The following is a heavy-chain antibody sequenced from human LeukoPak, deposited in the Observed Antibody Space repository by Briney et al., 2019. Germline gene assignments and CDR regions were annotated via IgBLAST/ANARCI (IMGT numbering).Heavy chain of an antibody. CDR1: GYTFTSYD. CDR2: MNPNSGNT. CDR3: ARGYTYYYDSSGYQDDY. J-gene: IGHJ4*02. Sequence: GASVKVSCKATGYTFTSYDIYWVRQATGQGLEWMGWMNPNSGNTGYAQKFQGRVTMTRNASISTAYMELSSLRSEDTAVYYCARGYTYYYDSSGYQDDYWGQGTLVTVSS. D-gene: IGHD3-22*01. V-gene: IGHV1-8*01.